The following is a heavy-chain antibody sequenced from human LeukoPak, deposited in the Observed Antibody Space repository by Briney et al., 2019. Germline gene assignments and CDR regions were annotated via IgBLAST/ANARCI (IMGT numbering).Heavy chain of an antibody. V-gene: IGHV3-33*01. CDR3: ASDHIEVVAATVIYYVGMVV. D-gene: IGHD2-15*01. Sequence: PGGSLRLSCAASGVTFSIYGMHWGRQGPGKGLGWGAVIWYDGSKKYYADSVRGRFTISRDNSKNTLYLQMHSLRAEDTAVYYGASDHIEVVAATVIYYVGMVVWGGGGTVTVSS. J-gene: IGHJ6*01. CDR1: GVTFSIYG. CDR2: IWYDGSKK.